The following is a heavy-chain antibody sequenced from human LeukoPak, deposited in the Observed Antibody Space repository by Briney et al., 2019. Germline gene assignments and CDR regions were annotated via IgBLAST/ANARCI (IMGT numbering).Heavy chain of an antibody. CDR2: IYYSGST. CDR1: GGSISSSSYY. Sequence: SETLSLTCTVSGGSISSSSYYWGWIRQPPGKGLEWIGSIYYSGSTYYNPSPKSRVTISVDTSKNQFSLKLSSVTAADTAVYYCARHVEHDYDFWSGLRTYYFDYWGQGTLVTVSS. V-gene: IGHV4-39*01. CDR3: ARHVEHDYDFWSGLRTYYFDY. D-gene: IGHD3-3*01. J-gene: IGHJ4*02.